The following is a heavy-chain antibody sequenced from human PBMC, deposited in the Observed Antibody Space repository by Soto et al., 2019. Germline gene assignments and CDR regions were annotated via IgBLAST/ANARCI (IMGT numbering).Heavy chain of an antibody. CDR1: GSTFSSYD. CDR3: ARGPSPGAFDI. Sequence: QVQLVESGGDVVHPGRSLRLSCAASGSTFSSYDIHWLRQAQGKGLEWVAHIFPDGSHAWYTDSLKGRFTSSRDNAKNMVYLQMNSLRQEDTAVYHWARGPSPGAFDIWGLGTMVTVSS. J-gene: IGHJ3*02. CDR2: IFPDGSHA. V-gene: IGHV3-30*04.